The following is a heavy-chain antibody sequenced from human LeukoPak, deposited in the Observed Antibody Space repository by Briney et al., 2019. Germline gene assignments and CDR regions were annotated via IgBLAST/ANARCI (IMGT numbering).Heavy chain of an antibody. Sequence: SETLSLTCAVYGGSFSGYYWSWIRQPPGKGLEWIGEINHSGSTNYNPSHKSRVTISVDTSKNQFSLKLSSVTAADTAVYYCARGPSGYDYDYWGQGTLVTVSS. CDR3: ARGPSGYDYDY. V-gene: IGHV4-34*01. CDR2: INHSGST. CDR1: GGSFSGYY. D-gene: IGHD5-12*01. J-gene: IGHJ4*02.